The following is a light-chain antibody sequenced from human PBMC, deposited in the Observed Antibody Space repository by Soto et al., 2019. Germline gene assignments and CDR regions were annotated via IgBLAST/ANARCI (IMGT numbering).Light chain of an antibody. CDR1: QSISSY. CDR3: QQSYSTPLT. Sequence: DIQITQSPSSLSASVGDRVTITCRASQSISSYLNWYQQKPGKAPKLLIYAASSLQSGVPSRFSGSGSGTDFTLTISSLQPEDFATYYCQQSYSTPLTFGGGTKVDTK. J-gene: IGKJ4*01. CDR2: AAS. V-gene: IGKV1-39*01.